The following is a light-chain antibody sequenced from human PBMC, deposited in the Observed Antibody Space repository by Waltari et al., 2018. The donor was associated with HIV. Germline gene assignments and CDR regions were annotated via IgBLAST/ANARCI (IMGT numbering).Light chain of an antibody. Sequence: EIVLTQYPAILSVSPGETATLSCRASKTVHEFLAWYQQRPGQAPRLVVYDASKRAAGVPGRFSGSGFGTDFTLTISGLAPEDGGFYYCQHRSTWPPTFGGGTKVEIE. CDR2: DAS. CDR1: KTVHEF. V-gene: IGKV3-11*01. J-gene: IGKJ4*01. CDR3: QHRSTWPPT.